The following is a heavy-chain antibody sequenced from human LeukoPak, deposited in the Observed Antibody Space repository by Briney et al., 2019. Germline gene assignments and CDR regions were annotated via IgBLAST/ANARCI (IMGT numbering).Heavy chain of an antibody. CDR3: AKGGGIIYYYGSGSFTK. Sequence: PGGSLRLSCAASGFIVSYNYMSWVRQAPGKGLEWVSAISGSGGSTYYADSVKGRFTISRDNSKNTRYLQMNSLRAEDTAVYYCAKGGGIIYYYGSGSFTKWGQGTLVTVSS. CDR1: GFIVSYNY. V-gene: IGHV3-23*01. J-gene: IGHJ4*02. CDR2: ISGSGGST. D-gene: IGHD3-10*01.